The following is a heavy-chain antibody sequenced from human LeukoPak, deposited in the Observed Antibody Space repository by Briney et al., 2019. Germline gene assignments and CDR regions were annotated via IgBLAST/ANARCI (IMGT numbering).Heavy chain of an antibody. Sequence: GASVKVSCKASGYTFTSYGISWVRQAPGQGLEWMGWISAYNGNTNYAQKLQGRVTMTTDTSTSTAYMELRSLRSDDTAVYYCARDERYYDSSGYPSWGQGTMVTVSS. J-gene: IGHJ3*01. V-gene: IGHV1-18*01. D-gene: IGHD3-22*01. CDR2: ISAYNGNT. CDR1: GYTFTSYG. CDR3: ARDERYYDSSGYPS.